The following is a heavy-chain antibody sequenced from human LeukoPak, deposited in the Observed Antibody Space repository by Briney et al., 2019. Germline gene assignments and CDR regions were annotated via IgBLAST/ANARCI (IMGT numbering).Heavy chain of an antibody. J-gene: IGHJ4*02. CDR3: ARGFDSSAYYYAY. D-gene: IGHD3-22*01. Sequence: SQTLSLTCTVSGGSIRSGDFYWSWIRQPPGKGLEWIGYIYYSGSTNYNPSLKSRVTISVDTSKNQFSLKLSSVTAADTAVYYCARGFDSSAYYYAYWGQGTLVTVSS. CDR1: GGSIRSGDFY. V-gene: IGHV4-61*08. CDR2: IYYSGST.